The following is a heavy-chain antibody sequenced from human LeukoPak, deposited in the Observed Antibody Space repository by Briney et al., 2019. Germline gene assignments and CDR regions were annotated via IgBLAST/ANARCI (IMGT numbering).Heavy chain of an antibody. J-gene: IGHJ4*02. Sequence: PGGSLRLSCAASGFTFSIYWMSWVRQAPGKGLEWVANIKQDGSEKYYVDSVKGRFTISRDNAKNSLYLQMNSLRAEDTAVYYCARDGFYRSGGSCYSDYWGQGTLVTVSS. D-gene: IGHD2-15*01. V-gene: IGHV3-7*01. CDR3: ARDGFYRSGGSCYSDY. CDR2: IKQDGSEK. CDR1: GFTFSIYW.